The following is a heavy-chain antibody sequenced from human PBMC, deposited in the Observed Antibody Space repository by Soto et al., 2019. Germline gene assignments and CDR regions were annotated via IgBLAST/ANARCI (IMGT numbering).Heavy chain of an antibody. V-gene: IGHV4-30-2*06. J-gene: IGHJ4*02. CDR1: GAALSYSGFT. CDR2: ISHLEST. CDR3: ARGGGYDCFGY. D-gene: IGHD5-12*01. Sequence: PSETLSLTCFDSGAALSYSGFTWSWIRQSPGKGLEWIGYISHLESTYFHPSFKSRLTMSIDRTRNQFSLKLSSVTAADMAVYYCARGGGYDCFGYWGQGFLFTVSS.